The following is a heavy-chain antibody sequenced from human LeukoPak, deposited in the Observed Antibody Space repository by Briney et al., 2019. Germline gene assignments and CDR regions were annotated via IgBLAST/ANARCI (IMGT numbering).Heavy chain of an antibody. Sequence: SVKVSCKASGGTFSSYAISWVRQAPGQGLEWMGGIIPIFGTVNYAQKFQGRVTITADESTSTAYMELSSLRSEDTAVYYCASMLNGYSTRPIFDYWGQGTLVTVSS. CDR1: GGTFSSYA. D-gene: IGHD5-12*01. CDR3: ASMLNGYSTRPIFDY. CDR2: IIPIFGTV. V-gene: IGHV1-69*13. J-gene: IGHJ4*02.